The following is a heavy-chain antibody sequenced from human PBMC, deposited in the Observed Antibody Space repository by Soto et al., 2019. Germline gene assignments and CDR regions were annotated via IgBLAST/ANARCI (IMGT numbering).Heavy chain of an antibody. Sequence: GASVKVSCKASGYTFTRDQIHWVRQAPGQGLEWMGMIEPSGGKTNYAQKFQGRVTLTSDTSTSTAYMALSSLRSDDTAIYFCGRVMRSLLSITALDTWGQGTLVTVSS. J-gene: IGHJ5*02. CDR2: IEPSGGKT. CDR3: GRVMRSLLSITALDT. CDR1: GYTFTRDQ. V-gene: IGHV1-46*01. D-gene: IGHD3-10*01.